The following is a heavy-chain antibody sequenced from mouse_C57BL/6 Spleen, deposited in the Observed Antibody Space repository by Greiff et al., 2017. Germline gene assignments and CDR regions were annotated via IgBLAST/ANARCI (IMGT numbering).Heavy chain of an antibody. CDR2: INPSNGGT. Sequence: QVQLQQPGTELVKPGASVKLSCKASGYTFTSYWMHWVKQRPGQGLEWIGNINPSNGGTNYNEKFKSKATLTVDKSSSTAYMPLSSLTSEDSAVYYCAREDYYGSSYWYFDAWGTGTTGTVSS. CDR1: GYTFTSYW. CDR3: AREDYYGSSYWYFDA. J-gene: IGHJ1*03. D-gene: IGHD1-1*01. V-gene: IGHV1-53*01.